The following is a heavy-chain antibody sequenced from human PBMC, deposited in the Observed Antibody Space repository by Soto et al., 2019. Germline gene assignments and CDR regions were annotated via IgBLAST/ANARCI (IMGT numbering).Heavy chain of an antibody. CDR3: ARDRATMVRGVIPRWFDP. CDR2: IYYSGST. V-gene: IGHV4-61*01. D-gene: IGHD3-10*01. J-gene: IGHJ5*02. Sequence: PSETLSLTCTVSGGSVSSGSYYWSWIRQPPGKGLECIGYIYYSGSTNYNPSLKSRVTISVDTSKNQFSLKLSSVTAADTAVYYCARDRATMVRGVIPRWFDPWGQGTLVTVSS. CDR1: GGSVSSGSYY.